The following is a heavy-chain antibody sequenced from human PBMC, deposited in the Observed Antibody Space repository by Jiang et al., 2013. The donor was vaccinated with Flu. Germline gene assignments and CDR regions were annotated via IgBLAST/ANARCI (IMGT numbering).Heavy chain of an antibody. CDR3: AKDPAARRGYYYYGMDV. Sequence: VSGISWNSGSIGYADSVKGRFTISRDNAKNSLYLQMNSLRAEDTALYYCAKDPAARRGYYYYGMDVWGQGTTVTVSS. D-gene: IGHD6-6*01. CDR2: ISWNSGSI. V-gene: IGHV3-9*01. J-gene: IGHJ6*02.